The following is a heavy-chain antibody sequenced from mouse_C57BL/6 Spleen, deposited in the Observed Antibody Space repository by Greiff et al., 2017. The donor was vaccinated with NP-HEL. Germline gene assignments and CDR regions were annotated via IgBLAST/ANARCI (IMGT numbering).Heavy chain of an antibody. J-gene: IGHJ2*01. CDR2: IDPSDSYT. V-gene: IGHV1-50*01. CDR3: AKRDYGSSYVGY. CDR1: GYTFTSYW. Sequence: VQLQQPGAELVKPGASVKLSCKASGYTFTSYWMQWVKQRPGQGLEWIGEIDPSDSYTNYNPKFKGKATLTVDTSYSTAYMQLSSLTSEDSAVDYCAKRDYGSSYVGYWGQGTTLTVSS. D-gene: IGHD1-1*01.